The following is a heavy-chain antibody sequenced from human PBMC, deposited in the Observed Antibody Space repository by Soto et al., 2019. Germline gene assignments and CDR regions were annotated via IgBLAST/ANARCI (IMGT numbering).Heavy chain of an antibody. CDR2: IYWDDDK. CDR3: ALSPCGGDCLGSYSSHYYYGMDV. Sequence: QITLKESGTTLVKPTQTLTLPCTFSGFSLTTGGVGVGWIRQPPGKALEWLALIYWDDDKRYSPSLKSRLTVTKDTSKNQVLLTMTNMDPVDTATYYCALSPCGGDCLGSYSSHYYYGMDVWGQGTTVTVSS. V-gene: IGHV2-5*02. D-gene: IGHD2-21*02. J-gene: IGHJ6*02. CDR1: GFSLTTGGVG.